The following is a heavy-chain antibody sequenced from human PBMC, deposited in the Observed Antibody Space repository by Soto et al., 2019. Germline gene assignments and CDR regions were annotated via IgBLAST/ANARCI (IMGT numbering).Heavy chain of an antibody. CDR3: ARAPYSSGWPDS. Sequence: QVQLQESGPGLVKPSETLSLTCTVSGGSVSSGGYFWSWIRQPPGKGLEWIGYISYSGSTKYNPSPESRVTISVDTSNKKFSLKLGSVTAADTPVYYCARAPYSSGWPDSWGQGTLVTVSS. CDR2: ISYSGST. J-gene: IGHJ4*02. CDR1: GGSVSSGGYF. V-gene: IGHV4-61*08. D-gene: IGHD6-19*01.